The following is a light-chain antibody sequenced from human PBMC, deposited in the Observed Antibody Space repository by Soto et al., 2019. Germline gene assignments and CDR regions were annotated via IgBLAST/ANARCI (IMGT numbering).Light chain of an antibody. CDR2: GNS. CDR3: QSYDSSLSAHYC. V-gene: IGLV1-40*01. CDR1: SSNIGATYD. J-gene: IGLJ1*01. Sequence: QSVLTQPPSVSGAPGQRVTISCTGSSSNIGATYDVQWYQQRPGTAPKLLIYGNSNRPSGVPDRFSGSKSGTSASLAITGLQADDDADYYCQSYDSSLSAHYCFGTGTKVTVL.